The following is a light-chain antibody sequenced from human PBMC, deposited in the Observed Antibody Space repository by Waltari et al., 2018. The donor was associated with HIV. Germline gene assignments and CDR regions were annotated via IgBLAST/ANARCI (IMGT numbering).Light chain of an antibody. V-gene: IGLV1-47*01. CDR3: AVWDDSLNGLV. CDR1: TSNVESNY. Sequence: QSVLTQPPSASGTPGQRVTISCFGGTSNVESNYVYWYQQVPGTPPKLLIYMNHARPSGVPDRVAGSKSGTSASLAVSGLRSEDEAAYYCAVWDDSLNGLVFGGGTKLTVL. J-gene: IGLJ2*01. CDR2: MNH.